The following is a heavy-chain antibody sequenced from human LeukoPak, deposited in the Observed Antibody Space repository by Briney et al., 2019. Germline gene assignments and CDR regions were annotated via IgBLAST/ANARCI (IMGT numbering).Heavy chain of an antibody. CDR3: ARDPRHMVTTKYNAFDI. J-gene: IGHJ3*02. CDR1: GYTFTDYG. V-gene: IGHV1-18*01. D-gene: IGHD4-17*01. Sequence: ASVKVSCKPSGYTFTDYGFSWVRQAPGQGLEWMGWISPYNGNTRYTQKFQDRVTMTTDTSAGTAYMELRSLRSDDTAVYYSARDPRHMVTTKYNAFDIWGQGTMVTVSS. CDR2: ISPYNGNT.